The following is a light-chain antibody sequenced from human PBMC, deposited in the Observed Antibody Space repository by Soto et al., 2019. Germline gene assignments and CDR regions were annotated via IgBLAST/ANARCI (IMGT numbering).Light chain of an antibody. V-gene: IGKV3-15*01. J-gene: IGKJ1*01. CDR1: QSVSSN. CDR3: QQYNNWRRT. Sequence: EIVMTQSPATLSVSPGERVTLSCRASQSVSSNLAWYQQKPGQAPRLLIYGASTRATGIPARFSGSGSGTEFTLTISSLQSEDFAVYYCQQYNNWRRTFGQGTKVDIK. CDR2: GAS.